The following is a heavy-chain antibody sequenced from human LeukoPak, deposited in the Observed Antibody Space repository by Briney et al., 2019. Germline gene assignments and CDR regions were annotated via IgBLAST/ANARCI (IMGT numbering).Heavy chain of an antibody. D-gene: IGHD2-2*02. J-gene: IGHJ5*02. V-gene: IGHV4-34*01. CDR3: ARGGPYCSSTSCYMFGWFDP. Sequence: SETLSLTCAVYGGSFSGYYWSWIRQPPGKGLEWIGEINHSGSTNYNPSLKSRVTISVDTSKNQFSLKLSSVTAADTAVYYCARGGPYCSSTSCYMFGWFDPWGQGTLVNVSS. CDR1: GGSFSGYY. CDR2: INHSGST.